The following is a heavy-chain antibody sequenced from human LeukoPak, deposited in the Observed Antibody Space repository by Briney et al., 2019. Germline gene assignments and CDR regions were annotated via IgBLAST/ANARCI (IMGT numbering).Heavy chain of an antibody. Sequence: PGGSLRLSCAASGFTFSSYAMSWVRQAPGKGLEWVSAISGSGGSTYYADSVKGRFTISRDNSKNTLYLQMNSLRAEDTAVYYCANSIVVVPAAPYYWGQGTLVTVSS. V-gene: IGHV3-23*01. D-gene: IGHD2-2*01. CDR3: ANSIVVVPAAPYY. CDR1: GFTFSSYA. CDR2: ISGSGGST. J-gene: IGHJ4*02.